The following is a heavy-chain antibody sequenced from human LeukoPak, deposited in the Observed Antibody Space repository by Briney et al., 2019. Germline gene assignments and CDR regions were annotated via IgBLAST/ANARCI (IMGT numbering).Heavy chain of an antibody. D-gene: IGHD3-22*01. CDR3: ARGASYLYDCSGYFNF. Sequence: GGSLRLVCAACGFTVNKKYLSWVRQAPAKGLAWVSIIAGPGSTFYADSVKGRFTISRDNSKNTLFLQMTSLRVDDTAVYFCARGASYLYDCSGYFNFWGQGTLVTVSS. CDR1: GFTVNKKY. CDR2: IAGPGST. V-gene: IGHV3-66*01. J-gene: IGHJ4*02.